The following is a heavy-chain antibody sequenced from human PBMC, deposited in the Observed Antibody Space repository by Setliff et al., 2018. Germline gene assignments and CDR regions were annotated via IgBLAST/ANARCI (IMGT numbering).Heavy chain of an antibody. CDR1: GASITSYY. CDR3: ARQGTPGPNYGNWFDP. Sequence: PSETLSLTCSVSGASITSYYWSWIRQPPGKGLEWIGYMHYSGSANYNPSLKSRVTISVDTSKNQLSLTLTSVTAADAAVYFCARQGTPGPNYGNWFDPWGQGALVTVSS. D-gene: IGHD3-16*01. CDR2: MHYSGSA. J-gene: IGHJ5*02. V-gene: IGHV4-59*01.